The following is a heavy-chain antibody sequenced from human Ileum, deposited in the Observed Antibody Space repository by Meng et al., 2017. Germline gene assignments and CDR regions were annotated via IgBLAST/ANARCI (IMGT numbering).Heavy chain of an antibody. CDR3: VRHGGKYFDS. V-gene: IGHV4-4*02. D-gene: IGHD2-15*01. CDR2: IYLAGSP. Sequence: QVELQESGPGLVEPSGPLSFTSTFSGGHISSSFYWSWVRQSPGKGLEWIGQIYLAGSPNYNPSLESRVTISVDKSKNQFSLRLTSVTAADTAIFYCVRHGGKYFDSWGQGTLVTVSS. CDR1: GGHISSSFY. J-gene: IGHJ4*02.